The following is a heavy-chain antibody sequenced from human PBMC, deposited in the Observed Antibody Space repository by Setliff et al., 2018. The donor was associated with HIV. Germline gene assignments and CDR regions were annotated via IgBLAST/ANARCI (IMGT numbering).Heavy chain of an antibody. CDR1: GYIFTDYY. J-gene: IGHJ4*02. Sequence: ASVKVSCKASGYIFTDYYMHWVRQAPGQELGWMGRINPNSGGTNYAQKFQGRVTMTRDTSISTAYTELSSLRSEDTATYYCARDKGGFSSSWSFDYWGQGTLVTVSS. CDR2: INPNSGGT. D-gene: IGHD6-13*01. CDR3: ARDKGGFSSSWSFDY. V-gene: IGHV1-2*06.